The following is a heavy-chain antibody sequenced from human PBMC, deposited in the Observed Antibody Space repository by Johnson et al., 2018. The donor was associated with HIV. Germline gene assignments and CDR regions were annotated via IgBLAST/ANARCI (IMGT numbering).Heavy chain of an antibody. V-gene: IGHV3-33*08. CDR2: MWYDGTKK. Sequence: QVQLVESGGGLVQPGGSLRLSCAASGLTVSTNDINWVRQAPGKGLEWLSGMWYDGTKKNYADSVKGRFTISRDNSRKTLYLQMENLRGDDTAVYYCARQREDCGGDCFDAFDIWGQGTMVTVSS. J-gene: IGHJ3*02. CDR3: ARQREDCGGDCFDAFDI. CDR1: GLTVSTND. D-gene: IGHD2-21*01.